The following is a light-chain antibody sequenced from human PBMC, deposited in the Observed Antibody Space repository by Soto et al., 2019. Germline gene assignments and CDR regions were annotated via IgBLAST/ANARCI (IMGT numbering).Light chain of an antibody. CDR2: DNY. CDR3: QSYDSSLSSSV. V-gene: IGLV1-51*01. Sequence: QSVLTQPPSVSAAPGQKVTISCSGSRSNINNNFVSWYQLFPGTAPKLLIYDNYKRPSGVPDRFSGSKSGTSASLAITGLQAEDEADYYCQSYDSSLSSSVFGGGTKVTVL. J-gene: IGLJ2*01. CDR1: RSNINNNF.